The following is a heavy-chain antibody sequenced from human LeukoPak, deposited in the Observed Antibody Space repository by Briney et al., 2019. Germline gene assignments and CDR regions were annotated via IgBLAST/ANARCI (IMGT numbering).Heavy chain of an antibody. CDR1: GFTFSTYW. CDR3: ARSTSHYYCYYMYV. CDR2: INSDGSGT. Sequence: GGSLRLSCAASGFTFSTYWMSWVRQPPGKGLVWVSRINSDGSGTTYADSVMGRFTISRDNTRNTLYLQRNSLRAEDTAVYYCARSTSHYYCYYMYVLGKGTTVTISS. J-gene: IGHJ6*03. V-gene: IGHV3-74*03. D-gene: IGHD2-2*01.